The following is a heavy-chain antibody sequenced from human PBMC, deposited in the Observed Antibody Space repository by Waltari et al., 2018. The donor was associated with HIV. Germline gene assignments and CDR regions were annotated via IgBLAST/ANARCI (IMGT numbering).Heavy chain of an antibody. Sequence: QEQLVESGGGVAQPGRYLRLSCSASGFTFGAYAMTWVRQAPGKGLEWVGLISFDGNNAYYADSVKGRFTISRDNSKNTMSLQMNSLRSDDTALYYCARTIFGVMITSDFFYGMDVWGQGTTVTVS. CDR1: GFTFGAYA. CDR3: ARTIFGVMITSDFFYGMDV. J-gene: IGHJ6*02. V-gene: IGHV3-30-3*01. CDR2: ISFDGNNA. D-gene: IGHD3-3*01.